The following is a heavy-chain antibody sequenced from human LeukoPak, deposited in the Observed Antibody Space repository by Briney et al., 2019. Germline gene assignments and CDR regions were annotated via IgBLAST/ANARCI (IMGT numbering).Heavy chain of an antibody. CDR3: ARGFGRTMVRVTFDY. J-gene: IGHJ4*02. D-gene: IGHD3-10*01. Sequence: PGGSLRLSCAASGFTFSSYEMNWVRQAPGKGLEWVSYISSSGSTIYYADSVKGRFTISRDNAKNSLYLQMNSLRAEDTAVYYCARGFGRTMVRVTFDYWGQGTLVTVSS. V-gene: IGHV3-48*03. CDR2: ISSSGSTI. CDR1: GFTFSSYE.